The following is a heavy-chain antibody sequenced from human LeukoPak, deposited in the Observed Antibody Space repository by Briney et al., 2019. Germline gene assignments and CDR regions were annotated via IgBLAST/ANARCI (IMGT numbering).Heavy chain of an antibody. CDR1: GFTFSSYS. CDR3: ARDSVGATGDY. CDR2: ISSSSSYI. D-gene: IGHD1-26*01. Sequence: GGSLRLSCAASGFTFSSYSMNWVRQAPGKGLEWVSSISSSSSYIYYADPVKGRFTISRDNAKNSLYLQMNSLRAEDMAVYYCARDSVGATGDYWGQGTLVTVSS. J-gene: IGHJ4*02. V-gene: IGHV3-21*01.